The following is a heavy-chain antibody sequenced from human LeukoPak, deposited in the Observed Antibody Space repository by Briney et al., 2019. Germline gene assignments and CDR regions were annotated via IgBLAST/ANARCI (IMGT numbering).Heavy chain of an antibody. J-gene: IGHJ6*04. Sequence: GGSLRLSCAASGFTFSNYWMSWVRQAPGKGLEWVANMKPDGSEKYYVGSVKGRFTISRDNAKNSLYLQMNSLRAEDTAVYYCARKAYGMDVWGKGTTVTVSS. V-gene: IGHV3-7*03. CDR2: MKPDGSEK. CDR1: GFTFSNYW. CDR3: ARKAYGMDV.